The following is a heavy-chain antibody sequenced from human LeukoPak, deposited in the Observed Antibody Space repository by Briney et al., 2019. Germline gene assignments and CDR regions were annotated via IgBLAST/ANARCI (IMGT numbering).Heavy chain of an antibody. Sequence: TTGESLKISVKCSGXSFTSYCIGGVRQLPGKGLEWMGIIYPGDSDTKYSPSFQGQVTISADKSISTAYLQWSSLKASDTAMYYCARGGGSGWYYFDYWGQGTLVTVSS. J-gene: IGHJ4*02. CDR2: IYPGDSDT. CDR1: GXSFTSYC. V-gene: IGHV5-51*01. CDR3: ARGGGSGWYYFDY. D-gene: IGHD6-19*01.